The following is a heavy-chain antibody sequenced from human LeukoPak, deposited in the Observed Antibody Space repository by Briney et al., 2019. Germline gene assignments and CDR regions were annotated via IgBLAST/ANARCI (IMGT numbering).Heavy chain of an antibody. CDR2: INPNSGDT. V-gene: IGHV1-2*02. CDR3: ARDKNPTVFDY. J-gene: IGHJ4*02. CDR1: GYTSTGYY. Sequence: ASVKVSCKASGYTSTGYYMHWVRQAPGQGLEWMGCINPNSGDTNYAQKFQGRVTMSRDTSISAAYMELSRLRSDDTAVYYCARDKNPTVFDYWGQGTLVTVSS.